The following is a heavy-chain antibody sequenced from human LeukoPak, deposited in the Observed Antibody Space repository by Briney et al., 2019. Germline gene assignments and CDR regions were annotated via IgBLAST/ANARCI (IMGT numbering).Heavy chain of an antibody. CDR2: IIPIFGTA. CDR1: GGTFSSYA. J-gene: IGHJ5*02. Sequence: SVKVSCKASGGTFSSYAISWVRQAPGQGLEWMGGIIPIFGTANYAQKFQGRVTITTDESTSTAYMELSSLRSEDTAVYYCARSVAAASTGFDPWGQGTLVTVSS. V-gene: IGHV1-69*05. CDR3: ARSVAAASTGFDP. D-gene: IGHD2-15*01.